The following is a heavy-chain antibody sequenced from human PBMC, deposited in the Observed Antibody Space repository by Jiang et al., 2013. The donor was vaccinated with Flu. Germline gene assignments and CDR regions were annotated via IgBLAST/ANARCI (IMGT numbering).Heavy chain of an antibody. J-gene: IGHJ6*03. V-gene: IGHV1-69*01. Sequence: AEVKKPGSSVKVSCKAFGDTFISYAFSWVRQAPGQGLEWLGGIIPIFSTATYAQKFQGRVTITADEATNTVHMELSSLRSEDTAVYYCARGRFSHYYYMHLWGKGTSVSVSS. D-gene: IGHD1-26*01. CDR2: IIPIFSTA. CDR1: GDTFISYA. CDR3: ARGRFSHYYYMHL.